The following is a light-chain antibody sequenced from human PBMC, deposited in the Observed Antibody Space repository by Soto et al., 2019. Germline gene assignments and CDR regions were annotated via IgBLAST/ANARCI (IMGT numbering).Light chain of an antibody. V-gene: IGKV1-5*01. CDR3: QQYDIYSRT. CDR2: DAS. J-gene: IGKJ1*01. CDR1: QSISNW. Sequence: DIQMTQSPSTLSASVGDRVTITCRASQSISNWLAWYQQKPGKAPKLLIYDASTLQSGVPSRFSGSGSGTEFTLTISSLQPDDFAPYYCQQYDIYSRTFGQGTKVEIK.